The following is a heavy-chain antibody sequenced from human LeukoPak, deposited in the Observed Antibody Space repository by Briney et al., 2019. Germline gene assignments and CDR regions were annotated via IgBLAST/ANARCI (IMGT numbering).Heavy chain of an antibody. Sequence: PSETLSLTCAVYGGSFSGYYWSWIRQPPGKGLEWIGEINHSGSTDYNPSLKSRVTISVDTSKNQFSLKLSSVTAADTAVYYCARGMRGPSGGSCLVYWGQGTLVTVSS. CDR1: GGSFSGYY. J-gene: IGHJ4*02. CDR2: INHSGST. CDR3: ARGMRGPSGGSCLVY. V-gene: IGHV4-34*01. D-gene: IGHD2-15*01.